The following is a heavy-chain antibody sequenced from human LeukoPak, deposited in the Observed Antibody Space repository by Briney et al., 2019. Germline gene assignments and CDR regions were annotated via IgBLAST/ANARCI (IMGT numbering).Heavy chain of an antibody. CDR3: TRVGYIDEGIDY. CDR1: GFPFSSYW. V-gene: IGHV3-7*04. CDR2: IKQDGSKK. J-gene: IGHJ4*02. Sequence: GGSLRLSCVASGFPFSSYWMIWVRQAPGKGLEWVANIKQDGSKKSYVDSVKGRFTISRDNAKNSLYLQMNSLRAEDTAIYYCTRVGYIDEGIDYWGQGTLVTVSS. D-gene: IGHD5-24*01.